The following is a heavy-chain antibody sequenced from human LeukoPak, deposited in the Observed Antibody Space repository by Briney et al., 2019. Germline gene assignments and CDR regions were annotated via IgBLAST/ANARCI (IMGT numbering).Heavy chain of an antibody. Sequence: ASVKVSCKASGYTFISYGINWVRQAPGQGLEWMGWINPNSGGTNYAQKFQGRVTMTRDTSISTAYMELSRLRSDDTAVYYCARTLWFGELDYWGQGTLVTVSS. CDR1: GYTFISYG. CDR3: ARTLWFGELDY. D-gene: IGHD3-10*01. CDR2: INPNSGGT. J-gene: IGHJ4*02. V-gene: IGHV1-2*02.